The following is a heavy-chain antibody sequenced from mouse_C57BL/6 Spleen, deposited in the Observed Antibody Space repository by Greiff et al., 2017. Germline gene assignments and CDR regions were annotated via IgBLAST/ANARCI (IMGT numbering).Heavy chain of an antibody. CDR1: GYTFTSYW. CDR3: ARSDDVYYHVYFDY. J-gene: IGHJ2*01. Sequence: QVQLQQPGAELVRPGSSVKLSCKASGYTFTSYWMHWVKQRPIQGLEWIGNIDPSDSETHYNQKFKDKATLTVDKSSSTAYMQLSSLTSEDSAVYYCARSDDVYYHVYFDYWGQGTTLTVSS. V-gene: IGHV1-52*01. D-gene: IGHD2-3*01. CDR2: IDPSDSET.